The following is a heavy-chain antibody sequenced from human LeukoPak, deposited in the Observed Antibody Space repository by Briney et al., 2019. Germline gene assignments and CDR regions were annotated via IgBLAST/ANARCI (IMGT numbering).Heavy chain of an antibody. CDR1: GFTFSDYY. CDR2: ISWNGDTI. V-gene: IGHV3-9*03. CDR3: AKGSGNYMDV. D-gene: IGHD1-26*01. J-gene: IGHJ6*03. Sequence: GGSLRLSCAASGFTFSDYYMSWIRQAPGKGLEWVSGISWNGDTIGYADSVKGRFTMSRDNAKNSLYLQMNSLRAEDMALYYCAKGSGNYMDVWGKGTTVTVSS.